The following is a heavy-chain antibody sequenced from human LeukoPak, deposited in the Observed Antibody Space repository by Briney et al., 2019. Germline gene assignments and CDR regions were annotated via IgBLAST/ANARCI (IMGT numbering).Heavy chain of an antibody. CDR1: GFTFSSYA. J-gene: IGHJ6*04. Sequence: GGSLTLSCAASGFTFSSYAMSWVRQAPGKGLEWVSAISGGGSTYYADSVKGRFTISRDNSKNTVYLQMNSLRAEDTAVYYCAKAPGYYYGMDVWGKGTTVTVSS. CDR2: ISGGGST. CDR3: AKAPGYYYGMDV. V-gene: IGHV3-23*01.